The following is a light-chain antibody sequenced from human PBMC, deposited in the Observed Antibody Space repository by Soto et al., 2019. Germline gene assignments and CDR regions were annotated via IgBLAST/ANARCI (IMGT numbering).Light chain of an antibody. V-gene: IGLV2-8*01. Sequence: QSVLTQPPSASGSPGQSVTISCTGTSSDVGGYNYVSWYQQHPVKAPKLMIYEVSKRNSGVHDRFSGSKSGNTASLTVSGLQAEDAADYYCSSYAGSNNLVFGGGTQLTVL. CDR1: SSDVGGYNY. CDR3: SSYAGSNNLV. J-gene: IGLJ2*01. CDR2: EVS.